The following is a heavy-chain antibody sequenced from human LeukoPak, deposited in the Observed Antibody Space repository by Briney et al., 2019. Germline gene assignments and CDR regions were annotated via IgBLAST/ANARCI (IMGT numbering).Heavy chain of an antibody. CDR1: GYTFTSYD. D-gene: IGHD2-8*02. Sequence: ASVKVSCKASGYTFTSYDINWVRQATGQELEWMGWMNPNRGNTGYAQKFQGRVTMTRNTSIRTAYMELSSLRSEETAVYYCARGLSDTGFDYWGQGTLVTVSS. CDR3: ARGLSDTGFDY. J-gene: IGHJ4*02. V-gene: IGHV1-8*01. CDR2: MNPNRGNT.